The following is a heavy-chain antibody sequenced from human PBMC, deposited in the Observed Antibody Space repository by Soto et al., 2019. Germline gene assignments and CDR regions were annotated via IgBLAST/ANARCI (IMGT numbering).Heavy chain of an antibody. CDR2: IIPIFGTA. CDR3: AREGTSFGVVTPFDP. Sequence: QVQLVQSGAEVKKPGSSVKVSCKASGGTFSSYAISWVRQAPGQGLEWMGGIIPIFGTANYAQKFQGRVTLTADESTSTAYMELSSLRSEDTAVYYCAREGTSFGVVTPFDPWGQGTLVTVSS. J-gene: IGHJ5*02. V-gene: IGHV1-69*01. D-gene: IGHD3-3*01. CDR1: GGTFSSYA.